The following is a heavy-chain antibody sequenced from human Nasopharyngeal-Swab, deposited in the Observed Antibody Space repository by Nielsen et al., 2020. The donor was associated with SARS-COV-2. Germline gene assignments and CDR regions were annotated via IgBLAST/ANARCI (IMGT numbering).Heavy chain of an antibody. J-gene: IGHJ6*02. CDR3: ARDRGIAVAGNYYYYGMDV. V-gene: IGHV3-30-3*01. CDR2: ISYDGSNK. CDR1: GFTFSSYA. Sequence: GSLSLSCAASGFTFSSYAMHWVRQAPGKGLAWVAVISYDGSNKYYADSVKGRFTISRDNSKNTLYLQMNSLRAEDTAVYYCARDRGIAVAGNYYYYGMDVWGQGTTVTVSS. D-gene: IGHD6-19*01.